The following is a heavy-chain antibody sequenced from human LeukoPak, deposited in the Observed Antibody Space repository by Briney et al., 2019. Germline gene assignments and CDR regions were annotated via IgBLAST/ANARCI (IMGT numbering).Heavy chain of an antibody. Sequence: PGGSLRLSCAASGFTFSTYAMSWVRQAPGRELEWVSAISASGGGTYYADSVKGRFIISRDNSRNTLYVQMNSLRAEDTAVYYCARASFGDYIDYWGQGTLVTVSS. CDR3: ARASFGDYIDY. D-gene: IGHD2-15*01. V-gene: IGHV3-23*01. CDR1: GFTFSTYA. J-gene: IGHJ4*02. CDR2: ISASGGGT.